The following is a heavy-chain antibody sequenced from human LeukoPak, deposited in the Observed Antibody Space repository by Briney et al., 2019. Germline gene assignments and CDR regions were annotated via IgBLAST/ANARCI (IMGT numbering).Heavy chain of an antibody. Sequence: GGSLRLSCAASGFTFINYAMSWVRQAPAKGLEWVSTIAGSGRSTYYADSVNGRFTISRDNSKNTLFLQMNSLRADDTAVYYCAKIAVAGYYFYSMDVWGRGTTVTVSS. J-gene: IGHJ6*03. V-gene: IGHV3-23*01. CDR1: GFTFINYA. CDR2: IAGSGRST. D-gene: IGHD6-19*01. CDR3: AKIAVAGYYFYSMDV.